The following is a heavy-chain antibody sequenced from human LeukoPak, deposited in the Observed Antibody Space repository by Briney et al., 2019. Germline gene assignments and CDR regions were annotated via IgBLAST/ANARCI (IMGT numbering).Heavy chain of an antibody. Sequence: ASVKVSCKASGYTFTSYYMHWVRQAPGQGLEWMGIINPSGGSTSYAQKFQGRVTMTRDTSTSTVYMELSSLRSEDTAVYYCASPIPSGYCSGGICYSDYYYYGMDVWGQGTTVTVSS. CDR1: GYTFTSYY. D-gene: IGHD2-15*01. CDR2: INPSGGST. J-gene: IGHJ6*02. V-gene: IGHV1-46*01. CDR3: ASPIPSGYCSGGICYSDYYYYGMDV.